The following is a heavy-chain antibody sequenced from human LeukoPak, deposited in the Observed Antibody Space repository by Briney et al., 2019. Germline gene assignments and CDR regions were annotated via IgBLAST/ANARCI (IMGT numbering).Heavy chain of an antibody. V-gene: IGHV1-18*01. CDR1: GYTFTSYG. Sequence: ASVKVSCKASGYTFTSYGISWVRQAPGQGLEWMGWISAYNGNTNYAQKLQGRVTMTTDTSTSTAYMELRSLRSDDTAVYYCAREVKGSSWFFEGILYFDYWGQGTLVTVSS. J-gene: IGHJ4*02. D-gene: IGHD6-13*01. CDR3: AREVKGSSWFFEGILYFDY. CDR2: ISAYNGNT.